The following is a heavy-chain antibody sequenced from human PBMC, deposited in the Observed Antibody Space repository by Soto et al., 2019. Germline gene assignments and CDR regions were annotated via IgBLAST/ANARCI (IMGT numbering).Heavy chain of an antibody. Sequence: GASVKLSCKDSGGTFRTNTITWVRQAPGQGLEWMGRIIPIIGIINYAQKFQGRVTISADKFTGTAYMELTGLRSDDTAVYYCAGDPDSHYNDSHASSYPWGQGTLVTVSS. CDR3: AGDPDSHYNDSHASSYP. CDR1: GGTFRTNT. V-gene: IGHV1-69*04. J-gene: IGHJ5*02. D-gene: IGHD4-4*01. CDR2: IIPIIGII.